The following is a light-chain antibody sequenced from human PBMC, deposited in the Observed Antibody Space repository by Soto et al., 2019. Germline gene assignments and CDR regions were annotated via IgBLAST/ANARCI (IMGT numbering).Light chain of an antibody. CDR3: CSYAGSRSYV. Sequence: QSALTQPASVSGSPGQSITISCTGTSRDVGAYDYVSWYLQYPDKAPQLLIYYVDHRPSGVSSRFSGSKSGNTASLTISGLQAEDEGDYYCCSYAGSRSYVFGTGTKVTAL. CDR1: SRDVGAYDY. V-gene: IGLV2-14*03. J-gene: IGLJ1*01. CDR2: YVD.